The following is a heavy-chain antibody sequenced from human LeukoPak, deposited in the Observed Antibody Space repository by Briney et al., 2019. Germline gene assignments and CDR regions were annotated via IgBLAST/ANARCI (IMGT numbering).Heavy chain of an antibody. CDR3: AREVVVPAAARHYYYYYYMDV. J-gene: IGHJ6*03. CDR2: ISSSSSYI. V-gene: IGHV3-21*01. Sequence: PGGSLRLSCAASGFTFSSYGMHWVRQAPGKGLEWVSSISSSSSYIYYADSVKGRFTISRDNAKNSLYLQMNSLRAEDTAVYYCAREVVVPAAARHYYYYYYMDVWGKGTTVTVSS. CDR1: GFTFSSYG. D-gene: IGHD2-2*01.